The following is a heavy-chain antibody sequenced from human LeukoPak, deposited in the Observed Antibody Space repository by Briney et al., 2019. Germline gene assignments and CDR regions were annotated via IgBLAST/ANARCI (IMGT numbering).Heavy chain of an antibody. V-gene: IGHV1-46*01. CDR1: GYTFTSYH. CDR2: INPSGGTT. D-gene: IGHD5-18*01. Sequence: ASVKVSCKASGYTFTSYHMHWVRQAPGQGLEWMGIINPSGGTTNYAQKFRGRVTMTRDMSTSTVYMELSSLRSEDTAVYYCARDRRGYSYADYWGQGTLVTVSS. J-gene: IGHJ4*02. CDR3: ARDRRGYSYADY.